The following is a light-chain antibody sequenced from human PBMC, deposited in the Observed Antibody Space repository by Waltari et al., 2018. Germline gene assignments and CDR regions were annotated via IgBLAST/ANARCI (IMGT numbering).Light chain of an antibody. CDR1: SSDVGGTNH. CDR2: EVS. V-gene: IGLV2-14*01. CDR3: SSYTSSSTLV. Sequence: SALTQPASVSGSPGQSLTITRPGTSSDVGGTNHVTWYQQHPGKAPTLMIYEVSNPPSGVSNRFSGSKSGNTASLTISGLQAEDEADYYCSSYTSSSTLVFGGGTKLTVL. J-gene: IGLJ3*02.